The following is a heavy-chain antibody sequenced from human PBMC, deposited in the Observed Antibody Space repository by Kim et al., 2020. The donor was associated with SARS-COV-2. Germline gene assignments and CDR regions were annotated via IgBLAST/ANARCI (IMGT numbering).Heavy chain of an antibody. D-gene: IGHD3-22*01. CDR1: GGSFSGYY. CDR2: INHSGST. CDR3: ARRPTSPLRYYYDSSGPVDY. J-gene: IGHJ4*02. Sequence: SETLSLTCAVYGGSFSGYYWSWIRQPPGKGLEWIGEINHSGSTNYNPSLKSRVTISVDTSKNQFSLKLSSVTAADTAVYYCARRPTSPLRYYYDSSGPVDYWGQGTLVTVSS. V-gene: IGHV4-34*01.